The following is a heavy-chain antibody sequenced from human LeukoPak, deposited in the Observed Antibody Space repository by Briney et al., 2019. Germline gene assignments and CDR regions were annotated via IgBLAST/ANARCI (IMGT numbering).Heavy chain of an antibody. J-gene: IGHJ4*02. Sequence: GGSLRLSCAASGFTFSNYWMHWVRQAPGKGLQWVANIKQNGSETYYVDAVRGRFTISRDNVKNLLYLQMNSLRVEDTAMYYCVGGLIAASGNWGQGTLVTVSS. D-gene: IGHD6-6*01. CDR3: VGGLIAASGN. V-gene: IGHV3-7*03. CDR2: IKQNGSET. CDR1: GFTFSNYW.